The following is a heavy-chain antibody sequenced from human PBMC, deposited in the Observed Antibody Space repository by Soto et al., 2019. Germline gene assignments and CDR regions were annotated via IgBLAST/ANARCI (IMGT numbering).Heavy chain of an antibody. CDR2: ISGSGGST. J-gene: IGHJ6*02. CDR1: GFTFSSYA. V-gene: IGHV3-23*01. CDR3: AKGYCSGGSCYVSYYYYGMDV. Sequence: GGSLRLSCAASGFTFSSYAMSWVRQAPGKGLEWVSAISGSGGSTYYADSVKGRFTISRDNSKNTLYLQMNSLRAEDTAVYYCAKGYCSGGSCYVSYYYYGMDVWGQGTTVTVSS. D-gene: IGHD2-15*01.